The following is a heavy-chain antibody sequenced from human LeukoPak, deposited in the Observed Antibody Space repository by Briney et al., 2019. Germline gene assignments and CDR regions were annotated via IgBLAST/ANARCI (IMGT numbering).Heavy chain of an antibody. V-gene: IGHV3-23*01. D-gene: IGHD3-10*01. CDR3: ARGGTMVRGVRRSHDAFDI. CDR1: GFTFSSYA. J-gene: IGHJ3*02. CDR2: ISGSGGST. Sequence: GGSLRLSCAASGFTFSSYAMSWVRQAPGKGLEWVSAISGSGGSTYYADSVKGRFTISRDNAKNSLYLQMNSLRAEDTAVYYCARGGTMVRGVRRSHDAFDIWGQGTMVTVSS.